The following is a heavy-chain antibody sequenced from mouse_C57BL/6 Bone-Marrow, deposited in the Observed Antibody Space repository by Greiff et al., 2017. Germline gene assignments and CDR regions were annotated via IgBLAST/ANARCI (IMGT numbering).Heavy chain of an antibody. J-gene: IGHJ2*01. CDR1: GFTFSSYG. D-gene: IGHD1-1*01. CDR2: ISSGGSYT. V-gene: IGHV5-6*01. CDR3: ARGWVVATNYFDY. Sequence: EVKLVESGGDLVKPGGSLKLSCAASGFTFSSYGMSWVRQTPDKRLEWVATISSGGSYTYYPDSVKGRFTISRDNAKNTLYLQMCSLKSEDTAMYYCARGWVVATNYFDYWGQGTTLTVSS.